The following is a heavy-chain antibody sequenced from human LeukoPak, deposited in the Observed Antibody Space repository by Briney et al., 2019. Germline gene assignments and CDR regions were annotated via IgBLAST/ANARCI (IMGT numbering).Heavy chain of an antibody. CDR3: ARAGVAVAGTNYYYYGMDV. CDR1: GFTFSSYW. CDR2: IKQDGSEK. J-gene: IGHJ6*02. V-gene: IGHV3-7*01. D-gene: IGHD6-19*01. Sequence: GGSLRLSCAGSGFTFSSYWMSWVRQAPGKGLEWVANIKQDGSEKYYVDSVKGRFTISRDNAKNSLYLQMNSLRAEDTAVYYCARAGVAVAGTNYYYYGMDVWGQGTTVTVSS.